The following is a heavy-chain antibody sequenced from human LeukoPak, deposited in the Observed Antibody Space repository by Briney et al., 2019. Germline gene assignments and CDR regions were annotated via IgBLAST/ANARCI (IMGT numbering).Heavy chain of an antibody. CDR2: INHSGST. CDR1: GGSFSGYY. J-gene: IGHJ4*02. V-gene: IGHV4-34*01. D-gene: IGHD1-14*01. CDR3: ARGRIKDY. Sequence: SETLSLTCAVYGGSFSGYYWSWIRQPPGKGLEWIGEINHSGSTNYNPSLKSRVTISVDTSKNQFSLKQSSVTAADTAVYYCARGRIKDYWGQGTLVTVSS.